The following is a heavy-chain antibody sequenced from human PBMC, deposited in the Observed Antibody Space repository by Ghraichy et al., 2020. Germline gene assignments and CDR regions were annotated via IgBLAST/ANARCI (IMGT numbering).Heavy chain of an antibody. D-gene: IGHD3-16*02. CDR1: GFTFSSYA. V-gene: IGHV3-23*01. CDR3: AKDRNMITFGGVIGGFDY. Sequence: GGSLRLSCAASGFTFSSYAMSWVRQAPGKGLEWVSAISGSGGSTYYADSVKGRFTISRDNSKNTLYLQMNSLRAEDTAVYYCAKDRNMITFGGVIGGFDYWGQGTLVTVSS. CDR2: ISGSGGST. J-gene: IGHJ4*02.